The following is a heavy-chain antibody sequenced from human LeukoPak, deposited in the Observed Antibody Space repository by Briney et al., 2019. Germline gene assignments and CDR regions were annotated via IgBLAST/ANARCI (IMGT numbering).Heavy chain of an antibody. CDR3: AIQRRAVGYYYYMDV. CDR1: GDTFTDYY. D-gene: IGHD1-1*01. V-gene: IGHV1-2*02. Sequence: ASVKVSCKASGDTFTDYYIHWVRQTPGQGLEWMGWITPNSGGTNYAQKFQGRVTMTRDTSISTAYMELSRLRSDDTAVYYCAIQRRAVGYYYYMDVWGKGTTVTVSS. CDR2: ITPNSGGT. J-gene: IGHJ6*03.